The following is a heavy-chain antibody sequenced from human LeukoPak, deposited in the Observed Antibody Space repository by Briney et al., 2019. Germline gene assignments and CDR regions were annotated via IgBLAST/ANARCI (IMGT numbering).Heavy chain of an antibody. CDR1: GGSISSYY. D-gene: IGHD2-2*01. J-gene: IGHJ4*02. V-gene: IGHV4-59*08. CDR2: IYYSGST. Sequence: SETLSLTCTVSGGSISSYYWSWIRQPPGKGLEWIGYIYYSGSTNYNPSLKSRVTISVDTSKNQFSLKLSSVTAADTAVYYCARLGCSSTSCLLKRAYFDYWGQGTLVTVSS. CDR3: ARLGCSSTSCLLKRAYFDY.